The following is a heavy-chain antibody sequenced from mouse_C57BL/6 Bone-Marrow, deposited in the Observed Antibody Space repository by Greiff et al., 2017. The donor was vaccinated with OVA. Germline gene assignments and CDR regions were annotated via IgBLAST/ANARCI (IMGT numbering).Heavy chain of an antibody. V-gene: IGHV8-8*01. D-gene: IGHD1-1*01. J-gene: IGHJ2*01. Sequence: QVTLKVSGPGILQPSQTLSLTCSFSGFSLSTFGMGVGWIRQPSGKGLEWLAHIWWDDDKYYNPALKSRLTISKDTSKNQVFLKIANVDTADTATYYCARMGIYYYGSSFSGDYFDYWGQGTTLTVSS. CDR1: GFSLSTFGMG. CDR3: ARMGIYYYGSSFSGDYFDY. CDR2: IWWDDDK.